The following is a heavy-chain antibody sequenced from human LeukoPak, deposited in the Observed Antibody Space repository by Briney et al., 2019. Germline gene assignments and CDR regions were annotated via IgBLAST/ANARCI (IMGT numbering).Heavy chain of an antibody. D-gene: IGHD5-18*01. CDR3: ARRGTAMTGFFGY. CDR2: IYPGDSDT. CDR1: GYSFTSYW. V-gene: IGHV5-51*01. Sequence: GESLKISCKGSGYSFTSYWIAWVRQMPGKGLEWMGIIYPGDSDTRYSPSFQGQVTISADRSISTAYLQWSSLKASDTAMYYCARRGTAMTGFFGYWGQGTLVTVSS. J-gene: IGHJ4*02.